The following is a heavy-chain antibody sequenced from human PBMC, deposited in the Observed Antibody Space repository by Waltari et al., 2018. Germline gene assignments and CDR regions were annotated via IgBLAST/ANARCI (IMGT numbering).Heavy chain of an antibody. Sequence: EVQLVESGGGLVQPGGSLRLSCAASGFTFSSYAMSWVRQAPGKVLEWGSASSGSGGSTYYADSVKGRFTISRDNSKNTLYLQMNSLRAEDTAVYYCAKGSRPKWLHFDYWGQGTLVTVSS. J-gene: IGHJ4*02. D-gene: IGHD5-12*01. V-gene: IGHV3-23*04. CDR1: GFTFSSYA. CDR3: AKGSRPKWLHFDY. CDR2: SSGSGGST.